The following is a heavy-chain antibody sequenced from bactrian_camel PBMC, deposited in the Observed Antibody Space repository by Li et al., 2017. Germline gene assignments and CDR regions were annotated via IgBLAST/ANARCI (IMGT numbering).Heavy chain of an antibody. D-gene: IGHD6*01. V-gene: IGHV3S26*01. J-gene: IGHJ4*01. CDR1: GYTASSYC. CDR3: AAEPSYDGSCGPMSN. Sequence: HVQLVESGGGSVQSGGSQRLTCTASGYTASSYCMGWYRQAPGKEREGIAAIDSDGWPSYAIGMKGRFTISRDSAKKTLYLQMNSLKTEDTAMYYCAAEPSYDGSCGPMSNWGQGTQVTVS. CDR2: IDSDGWP.